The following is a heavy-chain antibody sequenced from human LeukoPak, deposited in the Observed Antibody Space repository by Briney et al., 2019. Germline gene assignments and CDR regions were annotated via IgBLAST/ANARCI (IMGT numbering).Heavy chain of an antibody. CDR1: GGSVSSGSYS. Sequence: ASETLSLTCTVSGGSVSSGSYSWTWIRQPPGKGLEWIGYVYYSGSTNYNPSLKSRLTTSVDTSKNQFSLKLRSVTAADTAVYYCARGRIFGVVRNWGQGTLVTVSS. V-gene: IGHV4-61*01. CDR2: VYYSGST. J-gene: IGHJ1*01. D-gene: IGHD3-3*01. CDR3: ARGRIFGVVRN.